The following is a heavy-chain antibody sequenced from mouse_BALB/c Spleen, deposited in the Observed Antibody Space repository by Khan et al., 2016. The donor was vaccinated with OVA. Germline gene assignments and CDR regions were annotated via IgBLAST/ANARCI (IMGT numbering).Heavy chain of an antibody. D-gene: IGHD2-14*01. Sequence: VQLQESGAELVKPGASVKLSCKASGYTFTSYDINWVRQRPEQGLEGIGWIFPGDGSTEYNEKFKGKATLTTDKSSSTAYMQLSRLTSEDSADYFCGRGGYGGFAYWGQGTLVTVSA. V-gene: IGHV1-85*01. J-gene: IGHJ3*01. CDR2: IFPGDGST. CDR1: GYTFTSYD. CDR3: GRGGYGGFAY.